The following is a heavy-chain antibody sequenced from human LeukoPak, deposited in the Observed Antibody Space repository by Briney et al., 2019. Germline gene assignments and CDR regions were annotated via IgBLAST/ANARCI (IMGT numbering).Heavy chain of an antibody. D-gene: IGHD3-22*01. CDR2: IVVGSGNT. Sequence: GTSVKVSRKASGFTFTRSAMQWVRQARGQRLEWIGWIVVGSGNTNYAQTFQERVTITRDMSTSTAYMELSSLRSEDTAVYYCAAADYYDSSGYYPYAFHIWGQGTMVTVSS. V-gene: IGHV1-58*02. CDR1: GFTFTRSA. J-gene: IGHJ3*02. CDR3: AAADYYDSSGYYPYAFHI.